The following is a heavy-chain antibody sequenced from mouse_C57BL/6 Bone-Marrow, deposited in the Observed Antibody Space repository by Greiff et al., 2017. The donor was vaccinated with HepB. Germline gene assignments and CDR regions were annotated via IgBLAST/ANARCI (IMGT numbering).Heavy chain of an antibody. Sequence: VQLQQPGAELVMPGASVKLSCKASGYTFTSYWMHWVKQRPGQGLEWIGEIDPSDSYTNYNQKFKGKSTLTVDKSSSTGYMQLSSLTSEDSAVYYCARRHGSSSAMDYWGQGTSVTVSS. CDR3: ARRHGSSSAMDY. CDR1: GYTFTSYW. V-gene: IGHV1-69*01. CDR2: IDPSDSYT. D-gene: IGHD1-1*01. J-gene: IGHJ4*01.